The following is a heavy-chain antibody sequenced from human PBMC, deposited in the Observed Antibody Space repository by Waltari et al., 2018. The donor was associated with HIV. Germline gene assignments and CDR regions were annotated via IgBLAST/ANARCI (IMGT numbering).Heavy chain of an antibody. J-gene: IGHJ2*01. Sequence: QLQLQESGPGLVTPSETLSSTCTVPGDSISNRNYFWGWIRQPPGKGLEWIGRIYYSGSTYYNPSLKSRVTISVDTSKNQFSQKVNSVTAADTAVYYCARHALRVGAAYWSFDLWGRGTLVTVSS. CDR2: IYYSGST. CDR3: ARHALRVGAAYWSFDL. CDR1: GDSISNRNYF. V-gene: IGHV4-39*01. D-gene: IGHD1-26*01.